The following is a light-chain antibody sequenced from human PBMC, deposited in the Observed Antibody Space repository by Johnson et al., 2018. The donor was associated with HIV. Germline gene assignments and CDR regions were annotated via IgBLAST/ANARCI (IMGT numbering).Light chain of an antibody. CDR1: SSNIGNNY. Sequence: QSILTQPPSLSAAPGQKVTISCSGSSSNIGNNYVSWYQQLPGTAPKLLIYENNKRPSGIPDRFSGSKSGTSATLGITGLQTGDEADYYCGTWDSSLRVGFFGTGTKVTGL. V-gene: IGLV1-51*02. CDR3: GTWDSSLRVGF. CDR2: ENN. J-gene: IGLJ1*01.